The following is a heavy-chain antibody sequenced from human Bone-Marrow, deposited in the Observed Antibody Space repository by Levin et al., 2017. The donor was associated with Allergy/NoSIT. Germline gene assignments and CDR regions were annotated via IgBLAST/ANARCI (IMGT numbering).Heavy chain of an antibody. CDR2: IDEDGSER. D-gene: IGHD3-16*01. J-gene: IGHJ5*02. V-gene: IGHV3-7*01. CDR1: GFTFSNYW. CDR3: GRYGGAVSS. Sequence: SCVASGFTFSNYWMTWVRQAPGKGLEWVANIDEDGSERHYVDSVKGRFTVSRDNAKNSLYLQMDSLRAEDTAVYYCGRYGGAVSSWGQGTQVTVSS.